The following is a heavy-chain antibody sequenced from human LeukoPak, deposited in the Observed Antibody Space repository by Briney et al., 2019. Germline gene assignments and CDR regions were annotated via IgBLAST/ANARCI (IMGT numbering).Heavy chain of an antibody. J-gene: IGHJ4*02. Sequence: ASVKVSCKASGYTFTSYYMHWVRQAPGQGLEWMGIINPSGGSTSYAQKFQGRVTMTRDTSTSTVYMELSSLRSEVTAVYYCARDNPVDTAMAHGYYFDYWGQGTLVTVSS. CDR1: GYTFTSYY. CDR2: INPSGGST. V-gene: IGHV1-46*01. CDR3: ARDNPVDTAMAHGYYFDY. D-gene: IGHD5-18*01.